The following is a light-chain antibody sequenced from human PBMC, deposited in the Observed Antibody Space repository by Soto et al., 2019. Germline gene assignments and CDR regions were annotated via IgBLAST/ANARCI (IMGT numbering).Light chain of an antibody. V-gene: IGLV2-8*01. CDR3: SSYAGSNNFDV. Sequence: QSVLTQPPSASGSPGQSVTISCTGTSSDVGGYNYVSWYQQHPGKAPKLMIYEVSKRPSGVPDRFSGSKSGNTASLTVSGLQAEDEADYYCSSYAGSNNFDVVVTGTKLTVL. CDR2: EVS. CDR1: SSDVGGYNY. J-gene: IGLJ1*01.